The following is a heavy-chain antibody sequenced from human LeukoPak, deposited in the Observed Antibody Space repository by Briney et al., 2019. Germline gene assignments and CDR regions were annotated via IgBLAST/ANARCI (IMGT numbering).Heavy chain of an antibody. V-gene: IGHV4-61*01. Sequence: PSETLSLTCTASGSTMSSDYYWSWIRQPPGEGLEWIGYIYYTGSTNYSLSVKSRFTISIDTSKNQLYLKMSSVTAADTTVYYCARLATPATMAARGRSWFESWGQGTLVTVSS. D-gene: IGHD6-6*01. CDR2: IYYTGST. J-gene: IGHJ5*01. CDR1: GSTMSSDYY. CDR3: ARLATPATMAARGRSWFES.